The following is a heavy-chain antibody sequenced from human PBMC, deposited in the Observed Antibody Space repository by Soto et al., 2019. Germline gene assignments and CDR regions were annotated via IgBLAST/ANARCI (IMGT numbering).Heavy chain of an antibody. CDR2: IVPIVDTS. CDR1: GGTFSSYA. V-gene: IGHV1-69*12. J-gene: IGHJ4*02. D-gene: IGHD5-12*01. CDR3: VRVVAIPGYPDN. Sequence: QVQLVQSGAEVRQPASSVKVSCKTSGGTFSSYAISWVRQAPGQGLEWMGGIVPIVDTSTYAQKFQGRVTITADESTITASMELSSLRSDDTAIYYCVRVVAIPGYPDNWGQGTLVTVSS.